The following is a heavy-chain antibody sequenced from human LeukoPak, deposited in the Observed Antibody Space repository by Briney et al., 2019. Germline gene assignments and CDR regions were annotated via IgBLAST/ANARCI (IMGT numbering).Heavy chain of an antibody. CDR1: GFTFSTHG. D-gene: IGHD2-15*01. V-gene: IGHV3-48*04. CDR3: AKAVWWLLPDY. Sequence: GGSLRLSCVASGFTFSTHGMNWVRQAPGKGLEWVSYISPSSSTIYYADSVKGRFTISRDNRKNSLYLQMNSLRPEDTALYYCAKAVWWLLPDYWGQGSLVTVSS. J-gene: IGHJ4*02. CDR2: ISPSSSTI.